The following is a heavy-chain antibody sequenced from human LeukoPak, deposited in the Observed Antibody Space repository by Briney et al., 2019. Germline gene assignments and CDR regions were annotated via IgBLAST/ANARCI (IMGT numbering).Heavy chain of an antibody. CDR1: GDXITSYY. CDR3: ARRRAEGGSNGHYNWFDP. Sequence: SETLSLTCTVSGDXITSYYCSWIRKPPGKGLAWTGPISYSGSNNYNPSLKSRVTMSVDTTKSQFSLRLNSVTAADTAVYYCARRRAEGGSNGHYNWFDPWGQGTLVTVSS. J-gene: IGHJ5*02. D-gene: IGHD6-13*01. V-gene: IGHV4-59*08. CDR2: ISYSGSN.